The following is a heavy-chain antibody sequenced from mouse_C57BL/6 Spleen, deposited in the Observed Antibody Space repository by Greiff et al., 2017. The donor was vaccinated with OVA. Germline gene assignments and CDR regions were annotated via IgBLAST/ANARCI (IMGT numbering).Heavy chain of an antibody. CDR3: ARGDYYGSSYLAY. J-gene: IGHJ3*01. CDR2: ISSGSSTI. CDR1: GFTFSDYG. D-gene: IGHD1-1*01. Sequence: EVQRVESGGGLVKPGGSLKLSCAASGFTFSDYGMHWVRQAPEKGLEWVAYISSGSSTIYYADTVKGRFTISSDNAKNTLFLQMTSLRSEDTAMYYCARGDYYGSSYLAYWGQGTLVTVSA. V-gene: IGHV5-17*01.